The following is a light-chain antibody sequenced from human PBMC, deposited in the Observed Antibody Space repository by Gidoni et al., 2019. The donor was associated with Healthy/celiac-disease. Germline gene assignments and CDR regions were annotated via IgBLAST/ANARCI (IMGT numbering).Light chain of an antibody. Sequence: EIVLTQSPAPLSLSPGERATLCCRDSQSVSSYLAWYQQKPGQAPRLLIYDASNRATGIPARFSGSGSGTDFTLTISSLEPEDFAVYYCQQRSNWPLTFGGGTKVEIK. CDR3: QQRSNWPLT. CDR1: QSVSSY. V-gene: IGKV3-11*01. CDR2: DAS. J-gene: IGKJ4*01.